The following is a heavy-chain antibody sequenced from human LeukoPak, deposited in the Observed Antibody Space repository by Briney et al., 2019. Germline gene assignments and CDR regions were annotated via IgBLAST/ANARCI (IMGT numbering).Heavy chain of an antibody. CDR2: ISSSSSYI. CDR1: GFTFSSYS. Sequence: PGGSLRLFCAASGFTFSSYSMNWVRQAPGKGLEWVSSISSSSSYIYYADSVKGRFTISRDNAKNSLYLQMNSLRAEDTAVYYCARDIRQQLVRGPSRYYYYGMDVWGQGTTVTVSS. J-gene: IGHJ6*02. D-gene: IGHD6-13*01. V-gene: IGHV3-21*01. CDR3: ARDIRQQLVRGPSRYYYYGMDV.